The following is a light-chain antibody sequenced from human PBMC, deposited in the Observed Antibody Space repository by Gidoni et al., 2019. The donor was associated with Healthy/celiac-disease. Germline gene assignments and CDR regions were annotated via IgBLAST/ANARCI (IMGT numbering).Light chain of an antibody. CDR2: DAS. V-gene: IGKV3-11*01. J-gene: IGKJ2*01. CDR3: QQHSNWPKT. CDR1: QSVSSY. Sequence: DIVFTQSPTTLSLSPGERATLTCRASQSVSSYLAWYQQKPGQAPKLLIYDASNRATGIPARFSGSGSGTDFTLTISSLEPEDFAVYYCQQHSNWPKTFGQGTKLEIK.